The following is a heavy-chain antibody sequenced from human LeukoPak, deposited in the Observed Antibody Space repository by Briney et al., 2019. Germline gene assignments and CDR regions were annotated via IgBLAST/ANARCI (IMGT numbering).Heavy chain of an antibody. V-gene: IGHV1-46*01. CDR3: ARGDHGGYCSSTSCYTDY. D-gene: IGHD2-2*02. J-gene: IGHJ4*02. CDR2: INPSGGST. Sequence: ASVKVSCKASGYTFTSYYMHWVRQAPGQGLEWMRIINPSGGSTSYAQKFQGRVTMTRDTSTSTVYMELSSLRSEDTAVYYCARGDHGGYCSSTSCYTDYWGQGTLVTVSS. CDR1: GYTFTSYY.